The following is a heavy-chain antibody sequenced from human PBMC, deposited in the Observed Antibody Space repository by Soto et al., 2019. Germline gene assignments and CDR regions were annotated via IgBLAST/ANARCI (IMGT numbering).Heavy chain of an antibody. Sequence: GSLRVACSASGFTFSTYWMDWVRQTPGKGLEWVANINQDGSEKNYVDSVKGRFTIYRDNAKNSLYLQMSSLTDEDSALYYCSRSLNSWGQGTLVTVYS. CDR2: INQDGSEK. CDR3: SRSLNS. CDR1: GFTFSTYW. J-gene: IGHJ4*02. V-gene: IGHV3-7*01.